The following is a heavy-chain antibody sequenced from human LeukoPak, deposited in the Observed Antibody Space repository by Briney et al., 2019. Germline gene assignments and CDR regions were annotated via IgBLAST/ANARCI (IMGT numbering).Heavy chain of an antibody. Sequence: GGSLRLSCAASGFTVSSNYMSWVRQAPGKGLEWVSVIYSGGSTYYADSVKGRFTISRDNSKNTLYLQMNSLRAEDTAVYYCARHDGDCSCAIDYWGQGTLVTVAS. CDR2: IYSGGST. CDR3: ARHDGDCSCAIDY. CDR1: GFTVSSNY. D-gene: IGHD2-21*02. J-gene: IGHJ4*02. V-gene: IGHV3-53*01.